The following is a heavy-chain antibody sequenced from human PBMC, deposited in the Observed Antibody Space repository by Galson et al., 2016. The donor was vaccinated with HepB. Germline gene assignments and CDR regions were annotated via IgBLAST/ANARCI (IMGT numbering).Heavy chain of an antibody. CDR3: ARGSYWLLQHGDYFDY. V-gene: IGHV3-21*01. Sequence: SLRLSCAASGFTFNSYTMNWVRQAPGKGLEWVSSISISSSYIYHADSVKGRFTISRDNAKNSLYLQMNSLRAEDTAVYYCARGSYWLLQHGDYFDYWGQGTLVTVSS. J-gene: IGHJ4*02. CDR1: GFTFNSYT. CDR2: ISISSSYI. D-gene: IGHD1-26*01.